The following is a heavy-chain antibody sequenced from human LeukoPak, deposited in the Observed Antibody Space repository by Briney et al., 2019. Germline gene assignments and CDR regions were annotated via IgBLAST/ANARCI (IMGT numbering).Heavy chain of an antibody. CDR1: GFTFSSYA. CDR2: ISGSGGNT. J-gene: IGHJ4*02. Sequence: GGSLRLSCAASGFTFSSYAMTWVRQAPGEGLEWVSSISGSGGNTYYADSVKGRFTISRDNSKNTLYLQMNSLRAEDTAVYYCAKFASYGDYEGHFDYWGQGTLVTVSS. V-gene: IGHV3-23*01. CDR3: AKFASYGDYEGHFDY. D-gene: IGHD4-17*01.